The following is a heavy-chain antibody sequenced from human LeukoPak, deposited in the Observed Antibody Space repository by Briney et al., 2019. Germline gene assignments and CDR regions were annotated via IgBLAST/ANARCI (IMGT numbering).Heavy chain of an antibody. Sequence: ASVKVSCKASGYTFTSYAMHWVRQAPGQRLEWMGWISAGNGNTKYSQKFQGRVTITRDTSASTAYMELSSLRSEDTAVYYCARDYYYGSGSYSRRLDYWGQGTLVTVSS. J-gene: IGHJ4*02. CDR2: ISAGNGNT. D-gene: IGHD3-10*01. CDR3: ARDYYYGSGSYSRRLDY. CDR1: GYTFTSYA. V-gene: IGHV1-3*01.